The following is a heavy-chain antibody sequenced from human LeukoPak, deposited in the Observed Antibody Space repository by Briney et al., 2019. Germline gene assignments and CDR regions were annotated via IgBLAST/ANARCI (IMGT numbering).Heavy chain of an antibody. CDR2: IIPIFGTA. D-gene: IGHD3-22*01. V-gene: IGHV1-69*13. CDR3: ARWDYYDSSGYYSPSPAFDY. CDR1: GGTFSSYA. Sequence: ASVKVSCKASGGTFSSYAISWGRQAPGQGLEWMGGIIPIFGTANYAQKFQGRVTITADESTSTAFIERSSLRSEDTAVYSRARWDYYDSSGYYSPSPAFDYWGQGTLVTVSS. J-gene: IGHJ4*02.